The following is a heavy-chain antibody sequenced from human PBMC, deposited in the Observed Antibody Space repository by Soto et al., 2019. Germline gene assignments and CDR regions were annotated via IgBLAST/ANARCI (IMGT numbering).Heavy chain of an antibody. D-gene: IGHD3-22*01. CDR1: GFSLSTSGMC. Sequence: SGPTLVNPTQTXTLTCTFSGFSLSTSGMCVSWIRQPPGKALEWLALIDWDDDKYYSTSLKTRLTISKDTSKNQVVLTMTNMDPVDTATYYCPRVPARDSSGYYFDYWGQGTLVTVSS. V-gene: IGHV2-70*01. CDR2: IDWDDDK. J-gene: IGHJ4*02. CDR3: PRVPARDSSGYYFDY.